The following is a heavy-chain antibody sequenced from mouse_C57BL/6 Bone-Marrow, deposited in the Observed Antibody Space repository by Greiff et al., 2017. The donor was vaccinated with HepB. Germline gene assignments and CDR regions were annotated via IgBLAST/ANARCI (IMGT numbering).Heavy chain of an antibody. CDR2: IDPSDSYT. CDR1: GYTFTSYW. D-gene: IGHD1-1*01. J-gene: IGHJ2*01. Sequence: QVQLQQPGAELVRPGTSVKLSCKASGYTFTSYWMHWVKQRPGQGLEWIGVIDPSDSYTNYNQKFKGKATLTVDTSSNTAYLQLSSLTSEDTAVYYCTTGYYGSSPYYFDYWGQGTTLTVSS. CDR3: TTGYYGSSPYYFDY. V-gene: IGHV1-59*01.